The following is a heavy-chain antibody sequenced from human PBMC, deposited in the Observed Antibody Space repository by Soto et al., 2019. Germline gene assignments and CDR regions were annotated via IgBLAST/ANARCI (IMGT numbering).Heavy chain of an antibody. V-gene: IGHV4-34*01. CDR3: ARRPTLNDSSGYYSGSAGTLFDY. CDR2: INHSGST. J-gene: IGHJ4*02. D-gene: IGHD3-22*01. Sequence: SETLSLTCAVYGGSFSGYYWSWIRQPPGKGLEWIGEINHSGSTNYNPSLKSRVTISVDTSKNQFSLKLSSVTAADTAVYYCARRPTLNDSSGYYSGSAGTLFDYWGQGTLVTVSS. CDR1: GGSFSGYY.